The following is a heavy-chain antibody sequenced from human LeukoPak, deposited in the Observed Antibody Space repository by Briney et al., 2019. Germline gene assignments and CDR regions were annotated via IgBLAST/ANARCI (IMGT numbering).Heavy chain of an antibody. Sequence: GGSLRLSCAASGFTFSSYAMSWVRQAPGKGLEWVSAISGSGGSTYYADSVKGRFTISRDNSKNTLYLQMNSLRAADTAVYYCATRPSIAAAEGYWGQGTLVTVSS. J-gene: IGHJ4*02. D-gene: IGHD6-13*01. CDR2: ISGSGGST. V-gene: IGHV3-23*01. CDR1: GFTFSSYA. CDR3: ATRPSIAAAEGY.